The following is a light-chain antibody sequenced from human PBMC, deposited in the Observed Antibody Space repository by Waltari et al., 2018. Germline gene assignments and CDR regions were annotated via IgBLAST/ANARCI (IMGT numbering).Light chain of an antibody. J-gene: IGKJ4*01. CDR3: QQYNDWPPLT. V-gene: IGKV3-15*01. Sequence: CRASQSVSSFLAWYQQKPGQSPRLLIYGASTRATGIPARFSGSVSGTEFTLTISSLQSEDFAVYYCQQYNDWPPLTFGGGTKVEIK. CDR2: GAS. CDR1: QSVSSF.